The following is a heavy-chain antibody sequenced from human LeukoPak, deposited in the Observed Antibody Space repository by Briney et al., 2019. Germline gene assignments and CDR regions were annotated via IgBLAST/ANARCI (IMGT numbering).Heavy chain of an antibody. Sequence: GGSLRLSCAASGFTFTNVWMSWVRQASGKGLEWVGRIKSKTDGGTIDYAAPVKGRFTISRDDSKKTLYLHMNSLKIEDTAEYYCTTDLTAPYWGQGTPVTVSS. D-gene: IGHD3-9*01. CDR2: IKSKTDGGTI. J-gene: IGHJ4*02. V-gene: IGHV3-15*01. CDR3: TTDLTAPY. CDR1: GFTFTNVW.